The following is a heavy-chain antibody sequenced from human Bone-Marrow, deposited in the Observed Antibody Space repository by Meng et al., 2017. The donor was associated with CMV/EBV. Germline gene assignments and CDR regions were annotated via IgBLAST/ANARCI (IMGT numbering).Heavy chain of an antibody. D-gene: IGHD2-2*02. J-gene: IGHJ6*02. Sequence: GESLKISCTASGFTLNNYDIHWVRQAPGKGLEWVTFIRYDGSNKYYADSVKGRFTISRDNSKNTLYLQMNSLRAEDTAVYYCARETVVPAAIEGVYYYYYGMDVWGQGTTVTVSS. CDR2: IRYDGSNK. CDR3: ARETVVPAAIEGVYYYYYGMDV. V-gene: IGHV3-30*02. CDR1: GFTLNNYD.